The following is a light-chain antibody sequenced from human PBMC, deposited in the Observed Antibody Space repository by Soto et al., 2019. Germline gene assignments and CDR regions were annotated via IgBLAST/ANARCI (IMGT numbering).Light chain of an antibody. CDR3: SSHSSSSTLVV. Sequence: QSVLSQPASMSGSPGQSITISCTGTSSDVGGYNYVSWYRQYPGKAPKLIIYDVNNRPSEVSNRFSGSKPGNTASLTISGLQAEDEADYYCSSHSSSSTLVVFGGGTQLTVL. CDR1: SSDVGGYNY. J-gene: IGLJ2*01. CDR2: DVN. V-gene: IGLV2-14*03.